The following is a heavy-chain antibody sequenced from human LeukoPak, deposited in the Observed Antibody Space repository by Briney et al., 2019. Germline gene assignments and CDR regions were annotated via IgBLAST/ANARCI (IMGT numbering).Heavy chain of an antibody. CDR3: ARVVYSSSVFFDY. J-gene: IGHJ4*02. D-gene: IGHD6-13*01. CDR1: GFTFSTYW. V-gene: IGHV3-74*01. Sequence: GGSLRLSCAASGFTFSTYWMHWVRQAPGKGLVWVSRINNDGSSTSYADSVKGRFTISRDNAKNSLYLQMNSLRAEDTALYYCARVVYSSSVFFDYWGQGTLVTVSS. CDR2: INNDGSST.